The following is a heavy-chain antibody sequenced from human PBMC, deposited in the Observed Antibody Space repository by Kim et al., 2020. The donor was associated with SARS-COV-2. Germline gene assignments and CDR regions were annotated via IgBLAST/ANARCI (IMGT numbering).Heavy chain of an antibody. Sequence: GGSLRLSCAASGFTFSGSSMSWVRQSSGKGLEWVSRIRSKANSYATSYAASVEGRFTISRDDSKSTVYLQMHSLKTEDTAMYYCTRVPPYSNSWWDAFDIWGQGIMVTVSS. CDR2: IRSKANSYAT. D-gene: IGHD6-13*01. J-gene: IGHJ3*02. CDR1: GFTFSGSS. V-gene: IGHV3-73*01. CDR3: TRVPPYSNSWWDAFDI.